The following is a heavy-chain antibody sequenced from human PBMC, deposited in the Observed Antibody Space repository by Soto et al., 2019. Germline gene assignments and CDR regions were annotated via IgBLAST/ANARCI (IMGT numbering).Heavy chain of an antibody. D-gene: IGHD4-17*01. CDR3: AKDGYYGDYVSFFDP. CDR2: ISGSGGST. CDR1: GFTFSSYA. V-gene: IGHV3-23*01. J-gene: IGHJ5*02. Sequence: EVQLLESGGGLVQPGGSLRLSCAASGFTFSSYAMSWVRQAPGKGLGWVSGISGSGGSTYYADSVKGRFTISRDNSKKTLYLQMNSLRAEDTAVYYCAKDGYYGDYVSFFDPWGQGTLVTVSS.